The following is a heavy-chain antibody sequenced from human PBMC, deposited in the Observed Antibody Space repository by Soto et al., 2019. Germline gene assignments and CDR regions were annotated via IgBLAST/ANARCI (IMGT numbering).Heavy chain of an antibody. J-gene: IGHJ6*02. CDR3: AKSFKFSPTLEWLSVSSRYYYGMDV. CDR2: ISGSGGST. Sequence: GGSLRLSCAASGFTFSSYAMSWVRQAPGKGLEWVSAISGSGGSTYYADSVKGRFTISRDNSKNTLYLQMNSLRAEDTAVYYCAKSFKFSPTLEWLSVSSRYYYGMDVWGQGTTVTVSS. CDR1: GFTFSSYA. V-gene: IGHV3-23*01. D-gene: IGHD3-3*01.